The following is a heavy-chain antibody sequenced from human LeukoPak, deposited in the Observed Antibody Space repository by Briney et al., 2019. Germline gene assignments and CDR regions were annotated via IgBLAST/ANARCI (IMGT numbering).Heavy chain of an antibody. Sequence: ASVKVSCKASGYSFSDYYIHWVRQAPGQGLEWMGWINPHTGGTKYTQKFQVRVTVTRDTSINTAYMELRGLRSGDTAVYYCARSTTGLNWFDPWGQGTLVTVSS. V-gene: IGHV1-2*02. CDR1: GYSFSDYY. J-gene: IGHJ5*02. CDR3: ARSTTGLNWFDP. D-gene: IGHD1-1*01. CDR2: INPHTGGT.